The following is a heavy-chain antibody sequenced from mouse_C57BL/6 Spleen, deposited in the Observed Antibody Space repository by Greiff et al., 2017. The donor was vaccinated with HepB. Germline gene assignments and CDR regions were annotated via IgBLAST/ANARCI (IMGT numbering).Heavy chain of an antibody. D-gene: IGHD2-3*01. CDR2: IDPSDSYT. V-gene: IGHV1-50*01. CDR3: ARRDGYYLWYFDV. CDR1: GYTFTSYW. Sequence: QVQLKQPGAELVKPGASVKLSCKASGYTFTSYWMQWVKQRPGQGLEWIGEIDPSDSYTNYNQKFKGKATLTVDTSSSTAYMQLSSLTSEDSAVYYCARRDGYYLWYFDVWGTGTTVTVSS. J-gene: IGHJ1*03.